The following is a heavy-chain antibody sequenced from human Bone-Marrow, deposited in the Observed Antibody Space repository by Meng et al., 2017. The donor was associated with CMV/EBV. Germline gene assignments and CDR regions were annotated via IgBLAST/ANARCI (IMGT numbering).Heavy chain of an antibody. D-gene: IGHD5-12*01. CDR2: ISWNSGSI. J-gene: IGHJ6*01. CDR1: GFTVSSNE. V-gene: IGHV3-9*03. Sequence: SLKISCAASGFTVSSNEMSWVRQAPGKGLEWVSGISWNSGSIGYADSVKGRFTISRDNAKNSLYLQMNSLRAEDMALYYCAKDIGAISYGMDVWGQGTTVTCCS. CDR3: AKDIGAISYGMDV.